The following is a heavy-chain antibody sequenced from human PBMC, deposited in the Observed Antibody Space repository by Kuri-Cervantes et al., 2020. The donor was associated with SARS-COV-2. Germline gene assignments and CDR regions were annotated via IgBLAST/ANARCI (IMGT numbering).Heavy chain of an antibody. D-gene: IGHD4-23*01. J-gene: IGHJ5*02. Sequence: ASVKVSCKASGYTFTGYYMHWVRQAPGQGLEWMGIINPSGGSTSYAQKLQGRVTMTTDTSTSTAYMELRSLRSDDTAVYYCAREVEGPVVCWFDPWGQGTLVTVSS. V-gene: IGHV1-46*01. CDR1: GYTFTGYY. CDR3: AREVEGPVVCWFDP. CDR2: INPSGGST.